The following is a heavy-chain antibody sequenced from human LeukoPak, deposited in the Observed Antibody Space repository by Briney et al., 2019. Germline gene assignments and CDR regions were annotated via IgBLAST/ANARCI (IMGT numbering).Heavy chain of an antibody. J-gene: IGHJ4*02. D-gene: IGHD6-13*01. CDR2: IYYSGST. CDR1: SRSINRYY. Sequence: SDTLSLTCTVSSRSINRYYWSWMRQPPGKGLEWIGYIYYSGSTNYHPSLKSRVTISVDTSKNQFSLKLSPVTTADTAVYYCASQSSSLVYFDYWGQGTLVTVSS. V-gene: IGHV4-59*08. CDR3: ASQSSSLVYFDY.